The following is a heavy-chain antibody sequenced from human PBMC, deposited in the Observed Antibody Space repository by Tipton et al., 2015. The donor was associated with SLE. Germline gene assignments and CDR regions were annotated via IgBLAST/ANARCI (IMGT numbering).Heavy chain of an antibody. CDR1: GFTVSSNY. V-gene: IGHV3-53*01. CDR2: IYSGGST. Sequence: GSLRLSCAACGFTVSSNYMSWVRQAPGKGLEWVSVIYSGGSTYYADSVKGRFTISRDNSKNTLYLQMNSLKTEDTAVYYCLSAFDIWGQGTMVTVSS. J-gene: IGHJ3*02. CDR3: LSAFDI.